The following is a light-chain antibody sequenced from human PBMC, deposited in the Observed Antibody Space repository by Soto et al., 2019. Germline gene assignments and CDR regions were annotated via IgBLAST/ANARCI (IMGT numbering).Light chain of an antibody. J-gene: IGKJ1*01. CDR3: QQYNSSSSGT. CDR1: QNIKSW. CDR2: LAS. Sequence: DIQMTQSPSTLSASVGDRVTITCRASQNIKSWLAWYQHKPGKAPKLLIYLASSLESGVPSRFSGSGSGTEFTLTISSLQPDDFAIYYCQQYNSSSSGTFGQGTKVDIK. V-gene: IGKV1-5*03.